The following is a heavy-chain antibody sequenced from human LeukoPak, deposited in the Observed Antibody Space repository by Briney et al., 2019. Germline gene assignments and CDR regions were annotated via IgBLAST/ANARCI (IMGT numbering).Heavy chain of an antibody. V-gene: IGHV3-23*01. Sequence: PGGSLRLSCAASGFTFSSYAMSWVRQAPGKGLEWVSAISGSGGSTYYADSVKGRFTISRDNSKNTLYLQMNSLRAEDTAVYYCAKPTGGTWIQLWLEVHWDYWGQGTLVTVSS. J-gene: IGHJ4*02. CDR1: GFTFSSYA. CDR2: ISGSGGST. CDR3: AKPTGGTWIQLWLEVHWDY. D-gene: IGHD5-18*01.